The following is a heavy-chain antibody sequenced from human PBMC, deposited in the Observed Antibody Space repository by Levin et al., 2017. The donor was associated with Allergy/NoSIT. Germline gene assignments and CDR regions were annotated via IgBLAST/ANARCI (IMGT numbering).Heavy chain of an antibody. CDR1: GFTFTMHA. J-gene: IGHJ4*02. Sequence: LSLTCAASGFTFTMHAIHWVRQAPGKGLEWVAVIWFDGSNIKYADSVKGRFTISRDNSKSTVYLQMNSLRAEDTAVYYCAREKAGITGTIDYWGQGTLVTVSS. D-gene: IGHD1-20*01. V-gene: IGHV3-33*01. CDR2: IWFDGSNI. CDR3: AREKAGITGTIDY.